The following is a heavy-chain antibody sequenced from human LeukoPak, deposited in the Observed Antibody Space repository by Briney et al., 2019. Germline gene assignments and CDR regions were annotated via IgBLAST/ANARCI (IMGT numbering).Heavy chain of an antibody. V-gene: IGHV4-39*01. CDR1: GGSISSSSYY. Sequence: SETLSLTCTVSGGSISSSSYYWGWIRQPPGKGLEWIGSIYYSGSTYYNPSLKSRVTISVDTSKNQFSLKLSSVTAADTAVYYCARHLSPNLGYCSGGSCYSGEYYFDYWGQGTLVTVSS. D-gene: IGHD2-15*01. CDR3: ARHLSPNLGYCSGGSCYSGEYYFDY. CDR2: IYYSGST. J-gene: IGHJ4*02.